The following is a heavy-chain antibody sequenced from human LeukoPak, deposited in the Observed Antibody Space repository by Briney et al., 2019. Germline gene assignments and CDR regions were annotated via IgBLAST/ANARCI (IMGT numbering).Heavy chain of an antibody. Sequence: GASVKVSCKASGYTFTSYGISWVRQAPGQGLEWMGWISAYNGNTNYAQKLQGRVTTTTDTSTSTAYMELRSLRSDDTAVYYCARAGVRGVQDEDAFDIWGQGTMVTVSS. CDR2: ISAYNGNT. CDR1: GYTFTSYG. D-gene: IGHD3-10*01. J-gene: IGHJ3*02. CDR3: ARAGVRGVQDEDAFDI. V-gene: IGHV1-18*01.